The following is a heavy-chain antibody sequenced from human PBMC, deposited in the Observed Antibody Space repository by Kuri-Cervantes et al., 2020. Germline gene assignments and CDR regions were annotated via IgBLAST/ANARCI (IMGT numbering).Heavy chain of an antibody. CDR2: INGGSGNT. CDR3: AREPKGDYCSGGSCYTFDY. Sequence: ASVKVSCKASGYIFTSYTLHWMRQAPGQRLEWVGWINGGSGNTEYSREFQGRFTFTRDTFASTAYLELSSLRSEDTAVYYCAREPKGDYCSGGSCYTFDYWGQGTLVTVS. CDR1: GYIFTSYT. V-gene: IGHV1-3*03. D-gene: IGHD2-15*01. J-gene: IGHJ4*02.